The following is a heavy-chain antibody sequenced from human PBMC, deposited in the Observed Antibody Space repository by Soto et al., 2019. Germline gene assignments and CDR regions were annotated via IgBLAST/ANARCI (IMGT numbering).Heavy chain of an antibody. CDR2: INHSGST. CDR3: ARGTGTRYYGSGSYWGNWFDP. D-gene: IGHD3-10*01. Sequence: PSETLSLTCAVYGGSFSVYYWSWIRQPPGKGLEWIGEINHSGSTNYNPSLKSRVTISVDTSKNQFSLKLSSVTAADTAVYYCARGTGTRYYGSGSYWGNWFDPWGQGTLVTVSS. J-gene: IGHJ5*02. CDR1: GGSFSVYY. V-gene: IGHV4-34*01.